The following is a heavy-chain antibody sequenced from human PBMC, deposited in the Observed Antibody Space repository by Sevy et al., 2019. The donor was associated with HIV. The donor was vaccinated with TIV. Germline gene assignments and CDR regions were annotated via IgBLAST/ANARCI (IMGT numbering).Heavy chain of an antibody. Sequence: GGSLRLSCAASGFIFSNYNMHWVRQAPGKGLQWVSCISSSSNDIYYADSVKGRFTISRDNAKNSLYLQMNSLRAEDTAVYYCAKGTLVVPAVIYYYYGMDVWGQGTTVTVSS. CDR3: AKGTLVVPAVIYYYYGMDV. CDR1: GFIFSNYN. J-gene: IGHJ6*02. V-gene: IGHV3-21*04. CDR2: ISSSSNDI. D-gene: IGHD2-2*02.